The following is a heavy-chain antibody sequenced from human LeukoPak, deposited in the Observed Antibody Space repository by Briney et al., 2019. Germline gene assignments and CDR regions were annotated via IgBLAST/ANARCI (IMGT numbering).Heavy chain of an antibody. Sequence: SETLSLTCTVSGGSISSYYWSWIRQPPGKGLEWIGYIYYSGSTNYNPSLKSRVTISVDTSKNQFSLKLSSVTAADTAVYYCARVEDYDSSGYYLEAFDIWGQGTMVTVSS. CDR3: ARVEDYDSSGYYLEAFDI. CDR2: IYYSGST. J-gene: IGHJ3*02. CDR1: GGSISSYY. D-gene: IGHD3-22*01. V-gene: IGHV4-59*01.